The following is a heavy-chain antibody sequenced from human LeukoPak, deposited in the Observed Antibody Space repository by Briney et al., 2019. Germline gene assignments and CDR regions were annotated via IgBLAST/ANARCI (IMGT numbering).Heavy chain of an antibody. CDR2: INAYNGNT. CDR3: ARAGFSYYGSGRGYYFDY. CDR1: GYTFTNYG. V-gene: IGHV1-18*01. D-gene: IGHD3-10*01. Sequence: ASVKVSCKASGYTFTNYGISWVRQAPGQGPEWMGWINAYNGNTNYAQKLQGRVTMTTNTSTSTAYMELRSLRSDDTAVYYCARAGFSYYGSGRGYYFDYWGQGALVTVSS. J-gene: IGHJ4*02.